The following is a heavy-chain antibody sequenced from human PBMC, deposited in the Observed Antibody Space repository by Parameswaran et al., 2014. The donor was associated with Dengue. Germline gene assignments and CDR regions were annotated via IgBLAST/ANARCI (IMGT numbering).Heavy chain of an antibody. CDR3: ARDYRDFWSGYYQAHFDY. V-gene: IGHV1-18*01. D-gene: IGHD3-3*01. Sequence: SWVRQAPGQGLEWMGWISAYNGNTNYAQKLQGRVTMTTDTSTSTAYMDLRSLRSDDTAVYYCARDYRDFWSGYYQAHFDYWGQGTLVTVSS. CDR2: ISAYNGNT. J-gene: IGHJ4*02.